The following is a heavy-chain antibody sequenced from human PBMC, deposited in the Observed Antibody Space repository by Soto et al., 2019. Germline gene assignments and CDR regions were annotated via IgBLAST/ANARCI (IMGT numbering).Heavy chain of an antibody. J-gene: IGHJ4*02. Sequence: SVKVSCKASGGTFSSYAISWVRQAPGQGLEWMGGIIPIFGTSNYAQKFQGRVTITADESTSTAYMELSSLRSEDTAVYYCARATVNNHYLDCWGKGTRFSVSS. CDR1: GGTFSSYA. V-gene: IGHV1-69*13. CDR3: ARATVNNHYLDC. CDR2: IIPIFGTS. D-gene: IGHD4-4*01.